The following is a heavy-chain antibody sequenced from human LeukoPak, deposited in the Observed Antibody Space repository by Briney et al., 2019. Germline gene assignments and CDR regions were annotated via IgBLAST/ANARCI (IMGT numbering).Heavy chain of an antibody. CDR1: GFTVSVNS. J-gene: IGHJ4*02. CDR2: ISGSGGST. CDR3: AREMATTVDY. V-gene: IGHV3-23*01. D-gene: IGHD5-24*01. Sequence: GGSLRLSCAASGFTVSVNSLSWVRQAPGKGLEWVSAISGSGGSTYYADSVKGRFTISRDNSKNTLYLQMNSLRAEDTAVYYCAREMATTVDYWGQGTLVTVSS.